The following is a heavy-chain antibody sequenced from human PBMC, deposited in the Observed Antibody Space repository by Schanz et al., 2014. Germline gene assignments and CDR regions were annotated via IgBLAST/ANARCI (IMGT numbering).Heavy chain of an antibody. Sequence: QVLQVQSGSELKKPGTSVKVSCKASGYTFTSDSMHWVRQAPGQGLEWLGWMNPNSGNPGFAQKFRGRVTMTRNTSMSTAYIELHILTSEDTAVYYCARGRTFDYWGQGTLVNVSS. CDR3: ARGRTFDY. CDR2: MNPNSGNP. V-gene: IGHV1-8*02. CDR1: GYTFTSDS. J-gene: IGHJ4*02.